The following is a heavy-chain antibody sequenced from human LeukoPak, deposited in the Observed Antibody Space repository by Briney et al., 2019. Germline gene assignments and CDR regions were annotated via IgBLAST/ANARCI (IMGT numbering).Heavy chain of an antibody. D-gene: IGHD6-19*01. CDR1: GFSVSSNY. V-gene: IGHV3-53*01. Sequence: AGGSLRLSCAASGFSVSSNYMIWVRQAPGKGLKWVSVLYSAGSTYFADSVKGRFTISRDNSKNTLYLQMNSLKPEDTAVYYCASGGDPQWLVHGEYWGQGTLVTVSS. CDR2: LYSAGST. J-gene: IGHJ4*02. CDR3: ASGGDPQWLVHGEY.